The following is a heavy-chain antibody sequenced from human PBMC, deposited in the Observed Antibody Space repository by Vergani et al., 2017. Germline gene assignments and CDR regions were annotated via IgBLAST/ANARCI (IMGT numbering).Heavy chain of an antibody. D-gene: IGHD5-18*01. CDR1: GGSISSYY. Sequence: QVQLQESGPGLVKPSETLSLTCTVSGGSISSYYWSWIRQPPGKGLEWIGYIYYSGSTNYNPSLKSRVTISVETSKNQFSLKLSSVTAADTAVYYCAREGGGYSYGFDYWGQGTLVTVSS. J-gene: IGHJ4*02. CDR3: AREGGGYSYGFDY. CDR2: IYYSGST. V-gene: IGHV4-59*12.